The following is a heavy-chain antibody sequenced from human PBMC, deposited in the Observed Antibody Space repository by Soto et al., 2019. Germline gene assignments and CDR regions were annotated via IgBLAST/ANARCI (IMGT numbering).Heavy chain of an antibody. CDR2: VSARGDST. Sequence: EVQVLESGGGLVQPGGSLRLSCAASGFTFSNYAMAWVRQAPGKGLEWVSVVSARGDSTNYADSVKGRFSISRDNSKNSLSLPMNRLRAEDTAVYYCAKRTLTAPFPFDYWGPGTLVTVSS. V-gene: IGHV3-23*01. CDR3: AKRTLTAPFPFDY. CDR1: GFTFSNYA. J-gene: IGHJ4*02.